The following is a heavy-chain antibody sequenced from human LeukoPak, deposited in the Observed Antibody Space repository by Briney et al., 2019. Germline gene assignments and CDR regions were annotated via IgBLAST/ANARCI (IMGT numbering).Heavy chain of an antibody. J-gene: IGHJ3*02. D-gene: IGHD2-15*01. V-gene: IGHV4-38-2*01. CDR1: GYSISSGYY. Sequence: SETLSLTCAVSGYSISSGYYWGWIRQPPGKGLEWIGRIYHSGSTYYNPSLKSRVTISVDTSKNQFSLKLSSVTAAVTAVYYCARSRGIGYCSGGSCYHDAFDIWGQGTMVTVSS. CDR2: IYHSGST. CDR3: ARSRGIGYCSGGSCYHDAFDI.